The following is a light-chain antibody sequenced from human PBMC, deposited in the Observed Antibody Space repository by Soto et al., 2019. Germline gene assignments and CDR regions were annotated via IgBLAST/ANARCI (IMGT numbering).Light chain of an antibody. V-gene: IGLV2-8*01. CDR1: SSDVGGYNY. CDR2: EVS. J-gene: IGLJ1*01. CDR3: SSYAGSKNYV. Sequence: QSALTQPPSASGSPGQSVTISCTGTSSDVGGYNYVSWYQQHPGKAPKLMIYEVSKRPSGVPDRFSGSKSGDTASLTVSGFQAEDEADYYCSSYAGSKNYVFGTGTKLTVL.